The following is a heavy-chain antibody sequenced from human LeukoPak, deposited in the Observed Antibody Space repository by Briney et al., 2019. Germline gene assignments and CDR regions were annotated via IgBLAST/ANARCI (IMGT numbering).Heavy chain of an antibody. CDR1: GYTLTELS. Sequence: ASVKVSCKVSGYTLTELSMHWVRQAPGKGLEWMGGFDPEDGETIYAQKFQGRVTMTEDTSTDTAYMELSSQRSEDTAVYYCATVRLAYNWNDLYYWGQGTLVTVSS. D-gene: IGHD1-1*01. J-gene: IGHJ4*02. CDR2: FDPEDGET. V-gene: IGHV1-24*01. CDR3: ATVRLAYNWNDLYY.